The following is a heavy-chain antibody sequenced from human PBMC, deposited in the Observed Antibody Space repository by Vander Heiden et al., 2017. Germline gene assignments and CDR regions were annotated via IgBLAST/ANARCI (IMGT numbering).Heavy chain of an antibody. Sequence: EVQLVESGGGLVKPGGSLRLHCAAPGFTFSSYSINWVRQAPGKGLEWVSSISSSSTYIYYADSLKGRFTISRDNAKNSLYLQMTSLRAEDTAVYYCARARGYSGYDFDYWGQGTLVTVSS. CDR3: ARARGYSGYDFDY. V-gene: IGHV3-21*01. D-gene: IGHD5-12*01. CDR2: ISSSSTYI. CDR1: GFTFSSYS. J-gene: IGHJ4*02.